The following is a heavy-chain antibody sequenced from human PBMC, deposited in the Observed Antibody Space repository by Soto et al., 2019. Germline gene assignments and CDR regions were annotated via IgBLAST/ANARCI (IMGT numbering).Heavy chain of an antibody. V-gene: IGHV4-30-4*01. Sequence: SETLSLTCNVSGGSISSGDYYWSLIRQPPGKGLEWIGYIYFSESTSYNPSLKSRVTISGDKSKTQFSLRLTSVTAADTAVYYCAGDPDSHYNDSHAYSHPWGQGTLVTVSS. CDR3: AGDPDSHYNDSHAYSHP. CDR1: GGSISSGDYY. D-gene: IGHD3-22*01. CDR2: IYFSEST. J-gene: IGHJ5*02.